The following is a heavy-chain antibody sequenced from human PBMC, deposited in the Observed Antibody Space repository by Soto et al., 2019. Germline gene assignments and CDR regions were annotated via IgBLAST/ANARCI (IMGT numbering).Heavy chain of an antibody. CDR1: GYTFTSYG. CDR2: ISAYNGNT. J-gene: IGHJ3*01. CDR3: ARDCFRYCSGPGHDLFAF. Sequence: ASVKVSCKASGYTFTSYGISWVRQAPGQGLEWMGWISAYNGNTNYAQKLQGRVTMTTDTSTSTAYMELRSLISDDTAVYYCARDCFRYCSGPGHDLFAFCGQGTMVP. V-gene: IGHV1-18*04. D-gene: IGHD2-15*01.